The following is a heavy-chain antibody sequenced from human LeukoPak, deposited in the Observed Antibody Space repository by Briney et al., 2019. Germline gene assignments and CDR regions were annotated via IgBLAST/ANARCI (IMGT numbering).Heavy chain of an antibody. CDR1: GYSFANYF. CDR3: ARRRLANKKYYYYYYGLDV. Sequence: GESLKISCKGSGYSFANYFIAWVRQMPGKGLEWMGIIYPGDSDTKYSPSFQGQVTISADKSINTAYLQWSSLKASDTAMYYCARRRLANKKYYYYYYGLDVWGQGTTVTVSS. CDR2: IYPGDSDT. J-gene: IGHJ6*02. D-gene: IGHD3-9*01. V-gene: IGHV5-51*01.